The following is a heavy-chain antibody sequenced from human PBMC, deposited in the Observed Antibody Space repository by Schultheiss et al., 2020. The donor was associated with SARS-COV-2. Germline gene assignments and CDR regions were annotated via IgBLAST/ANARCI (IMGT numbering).Heavy chain of an antibody. CDR1: GFTFSSYA. V-gene: IGHV3-66*01. D-gene: IGHD3-10*01. CDR2: IYSGGST. CDR3: ARESMVRADAFDI. J-gene: IGHJ3*02. Sequence: GGSLRLSCAASGFTFSSYAMSWVRQAPGKGLEWVSVIYSGGSTYYADSVKGRFTISRDNAKNSLYLQMNSLRAEDTAVYYCARESMVRADAFDIWGQGTMVTVSS.